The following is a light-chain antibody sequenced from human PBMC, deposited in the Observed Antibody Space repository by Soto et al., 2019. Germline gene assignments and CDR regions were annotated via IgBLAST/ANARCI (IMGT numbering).Light chain of an antibody. CDR1: QGIYSH. CDR2: AAS. V-gene: IGKV1-9*01. J-gene: IGKJ4*01. CDR3: QQLDSYPLT. Sequence: DIPLAPSPSFPSSSVGGRVTITFPASQGIYSHLAWFQQKPGKAPNLLIYAASTLQSGVPSRFSGSGSGTEFTLTVSSLQPEDFATYYCQQLDSYPLTFGGGTKVDIK.